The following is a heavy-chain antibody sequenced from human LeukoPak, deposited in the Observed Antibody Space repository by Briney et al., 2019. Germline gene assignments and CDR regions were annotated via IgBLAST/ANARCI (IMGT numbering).Heavy chain of an antibody. D-gene: IGHD3-10*01. CDR1: EFSVGSNY. CDR2: IYSGGST. V-gene: IGHV3-66*01. J-gene: IGHJ6*03. Sequence: PGGSLRLSCAASEFSVGSNYMTWVRQAPGKGLEWVSLIYSGGSTYYADSVKGRFTISRDNSKNTLYLQMNSLRAEDTAVYYCARGPTMVRGVRSHYYYYMDVWGKGPRSPSP. CDR3: ARGPTMVRGVRSHYYYYMDV.